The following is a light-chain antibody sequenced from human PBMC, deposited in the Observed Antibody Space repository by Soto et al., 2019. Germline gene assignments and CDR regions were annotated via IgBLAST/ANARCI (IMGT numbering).Light chain of an antibody. V-gene: IGKV1D-12*01. Sequence: DIQMTQSPSSVSASVGDRVTITCRASQGIYNWLAWYQQKPGKAPKLLISAVSNLQSGVPSRFSGSGYGTDFTLTISSLQPEDFATYYCQQANTFPLTLRPGTKVDI. CDR2: AVS. J-gene: IGKJ3*01. CDR1: QGIYNW. CDR3: QQANTFPLT.